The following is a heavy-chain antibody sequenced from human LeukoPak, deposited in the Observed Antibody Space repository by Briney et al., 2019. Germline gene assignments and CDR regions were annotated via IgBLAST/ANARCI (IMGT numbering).Heavy chain of an antibody. CDR1: GGSISSGDYY. CDR3: ARVWMPTANDAFDI. V-gene: IGHV4-30-4*08. D-gene: IGHD5-24*01. CDR2: IYYSGST. Sequence: PSQTLSLTCTVSGGSISSGDYYWSWIRQPPGKGLEWIGYIYYSGSTYYNPSLKSRVTISVDTSKNQFSLKLSSVTAADTAVYYCARVWMPTANDAFDICGQGTMVTVSS. J-gene: IGHJ3*02.